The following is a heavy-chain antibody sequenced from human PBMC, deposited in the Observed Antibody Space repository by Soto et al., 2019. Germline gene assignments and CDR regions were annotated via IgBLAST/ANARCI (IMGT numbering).Heavy chain of an antibody. CDR2: ISGSGGST. CDR3: AKDLAITIFGVVPGDWFDP. Sequence: GGSLRLSCAASGFTFSSYAMSWVRQAPGKGLEWVSAISGSGGSTYYADSVKGRFTISRDNSKNTLYLQMNSLRAEDTAVYYCAKDLAITIFGVVPGDWFDPWGQGTLVTVSS. CDR1: GFTFSSYA. V-gene: IGHV3-23*01. D-gene: IGHD3-3*01. J-gene: IGHJ5*02.